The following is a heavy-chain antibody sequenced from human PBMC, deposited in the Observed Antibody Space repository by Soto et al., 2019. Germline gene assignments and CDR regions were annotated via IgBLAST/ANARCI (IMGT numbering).Heavy chain of an antibody. Sequence: PSETLSLTCTVSGGSISSGGYYWSWIRQHPGKGLEWIGSIHYSGSIYYSPSLRSRLTMSADTSKNQFSLKLSSVTVADTAVYYCTRGLDRAKLGYWGQGIQVTVSS. CDR2: IHYSGSI. J-gene: IGHJ4*02. D-gene: IGHD1-26*01. V-gene: IGHV4-31*03. CDR1: GGSISSGGYY. CDR3: TRGLDRAKLGY.